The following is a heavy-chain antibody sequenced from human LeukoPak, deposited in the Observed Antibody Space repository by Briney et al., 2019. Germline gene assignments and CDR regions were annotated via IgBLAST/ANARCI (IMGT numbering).Heavy chain of an antibody. D-gene: IGHD5-24*01. CDR2: INPSGGST. Sequence: ASVKVSCMPSGYTFTSYYMHWVRQAPGQGLEWMGIINPSGGSTSYAQKFQGRVTMTRDMSTSTVYMELSSLRSEDTAVYYCAARDGYNYDAFDIWGQGTMVTVSS. V-gene: IGHV1-46*01. CDR3: AARDGYNYDAFDI. CDR1: GYTFTSYY. J-gene: IGHJ3*02.